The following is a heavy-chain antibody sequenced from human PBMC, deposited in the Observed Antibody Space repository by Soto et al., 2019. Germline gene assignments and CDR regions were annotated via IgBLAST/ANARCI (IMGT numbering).Heavy chain of an antibody. CDR2: IYYSGST. CDR1: GGSISSSSYY. V-gene: IGHV4-39*07. D-gene: IGHD4-17*01. J-gene: IGHJ4*02. Sequence: PSETLSLTCTVSGGSISSSSYYWGWIRQPPGKGLEWIGSIYYSGSTYYNPSLKSRVIISVDTSENQFSLKVTSVTAADTAVYYCASGPLRTALRDWGQGTLVTVSS. CDR3: ASGPLRTALRD.